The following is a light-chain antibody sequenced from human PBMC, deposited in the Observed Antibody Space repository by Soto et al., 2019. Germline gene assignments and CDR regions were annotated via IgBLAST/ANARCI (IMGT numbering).Light chain of an antibody. CDR3: QSHDSSLNSWV. V-gene: IGLV1-40*01. CDR1: SSNIGAGYD. J-gene: IGLJ3*02. CDR2: GNT. Sequence: QSALTQPPSMSRAPGQRVTISCTGSSSNIGAGYDVHWYQLLPGTAPKLLIYGNTNRPSGVPDRFSGSKSGTSASLAITGLRAEDEADYYCQSHDSSLNSWVFGGGTKLTVL.